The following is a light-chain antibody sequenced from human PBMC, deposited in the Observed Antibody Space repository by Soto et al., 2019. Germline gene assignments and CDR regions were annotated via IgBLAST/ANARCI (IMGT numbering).Light chain of an antibody. CDR2: DAS. V-gene: IGKV3-15*01. Sequence: EIVMTQSPGTLSVSPGERATLSCWASQSVSSNLAWYQQKPGQAPRLLIYDASTRATGIPARFSGSGSGTNVTLISSSLQSEDFGLYYCQQHNDWPLTFGQGTNLEIK. CDR1: QSVSSN. J-gene: IGKJ2*01. CDR3: QQHNDWPLT.